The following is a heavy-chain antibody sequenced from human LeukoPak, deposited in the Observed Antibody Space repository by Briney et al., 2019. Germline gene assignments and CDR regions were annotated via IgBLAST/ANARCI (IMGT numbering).Heavy chain of an antibody. CDR3: ARGRFGPDY. D-gene: IGHD3-16*01. CDR1: GGSFSGYY. J-gene: IGHJ4*02. V-gene: IGHV4-34*01. CDR2: INHSGST. Sequence: PSETLSLTCAVYGGSFSGYYWSWIRQPPGKGLEWIGEINHSGSTNYNPSLKSRVTISVDTSKNQFSLKLSSVTAADTAVYYCARGRFGPDYWGQGTLVTVSS.